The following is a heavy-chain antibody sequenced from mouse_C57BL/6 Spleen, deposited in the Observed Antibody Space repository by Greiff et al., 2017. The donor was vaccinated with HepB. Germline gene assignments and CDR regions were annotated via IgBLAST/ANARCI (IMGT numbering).Heavy chain of an antibody. J-gene: IGHJ4*01. CDR1: GYAFSSSW. CDR3: AREISTVVAPYYAMDY. V-gene: IGHV1-82*01. D-gene: IGHD1-1*01. CDR2: IYPGDGDT. Sequence: VQVVESGPELVKPGASVKISCKASGYAFSSSWMNWVKQRPGKGLEWIGRIYPGDGDTNYNGKFKGKATLTADKSSSTAYMQLSSLTSEDSAVYFCAREISTVVAPYYAMDYWGQGTSVTVSS.